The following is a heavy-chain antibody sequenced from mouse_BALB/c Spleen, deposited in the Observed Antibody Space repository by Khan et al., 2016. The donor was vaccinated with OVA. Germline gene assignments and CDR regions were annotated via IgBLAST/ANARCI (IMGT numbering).Heavy chain of an antibody. D-gene: IGHD2-3*01. Sequence: VQLQQSGAELVKTGASVKLSCKASGYTFSSYYLYWVKQRPGQGLEWIGEINPNNGGSNFNEKFKSKATLTVDKSSYTAYMQLSSLTSEDSAVYYCTRSGDGSFAYWGQGTLVTVSA. CDR3: TRSGDGSFAY. V-gene: IGHV1S81*02. J-gene: IGHJ3*01. CDR1: GYTFSSYY. CDR2: INPNNGGS.